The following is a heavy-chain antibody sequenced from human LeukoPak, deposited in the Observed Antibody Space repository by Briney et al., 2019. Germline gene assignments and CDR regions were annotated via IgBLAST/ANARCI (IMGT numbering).Heavy chain of an antibody. CDR2: IHYSGST. J-gene: IGHJ4*02. CDR3: ARRPMSMTFDY. CDR1: SGSISTYY. Sequence: AETLSLTCTVSSGSISTYYWSWIRQPPGEGMEWIGYIHYSGSTNYKSSLKSRVTISLDTSKNQFSLELSSVTAADTAMYYCARRPMSMTFDYWGQGTLVTVSP. V-gene: IGHV4-59*08. D-gene: IGHD2/OR15-2a*01.